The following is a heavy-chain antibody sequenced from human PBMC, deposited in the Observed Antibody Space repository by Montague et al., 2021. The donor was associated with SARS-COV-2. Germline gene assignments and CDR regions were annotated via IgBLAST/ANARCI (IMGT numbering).Heavy chain of an antibody. CDR2: MYSGGST. V-gene: IGHV3-66*01. D-gene: IGHD3-10*01. J-gene: IGHJ4*02. Sequence: SLRLSCAVSGFTVGNNYMSWVRQAPGKGLEWVSLMYSGGSTYYADSARGRFRISRDNPKNTVDLQMDSLRVEDTAIYYCARLDLIRANYYWGQGTLVTVSS. CDR1: GFTVGNNY. CDR3: ARLDLIRANYY.